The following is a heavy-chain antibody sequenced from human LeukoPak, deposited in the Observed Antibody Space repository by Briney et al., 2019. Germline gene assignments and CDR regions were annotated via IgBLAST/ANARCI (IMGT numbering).Heavy chain of an antibody. D-gene: IGHD2-8*01. V-gene: IGHV3-66*02. CDR1: GFNVSRNY. CDR2: IYIGGST. Sequence: GGSLRLSCAASGFNVSRNYMTWVRQAPGKGLEWVSVIYIGGSTYYADSVKGRFTISRDDSKNTLYLQMNSLRAEDTAVYYCARGGYCPNSCYWLDPWGQGTLVTVSS. J-gene: IGHJ5*02. CDR3: ARGGYCPNSCYWLDP.